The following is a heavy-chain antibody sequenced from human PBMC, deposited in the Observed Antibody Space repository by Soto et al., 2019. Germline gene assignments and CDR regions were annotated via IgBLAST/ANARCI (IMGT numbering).Heavy chain of an antibody. Sequence: PSKTLSLTCAVSGYSISSGYYCGWVRQPPGKGLEWLGSMFHSGKTYYNPSLKSRLTISVDTSKNQFSPKLNSVTAADTAVYYCARGHIVVVPTVGWFDPWGQGTLVTVSS. V-gene: IGHV4-38-2*01. CDR3: ARGHIVVVPTVGWFDP. CDR1: GYSISSGYY. J-gene: IGHJ5*02. CDR2: MFHSGKT. D-gene: IGHD2-2*01.